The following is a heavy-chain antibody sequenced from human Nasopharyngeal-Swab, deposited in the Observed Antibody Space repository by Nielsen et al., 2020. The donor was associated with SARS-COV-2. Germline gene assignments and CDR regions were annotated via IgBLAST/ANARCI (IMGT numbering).Heavy chain of an antibody. CDR1: GFTFTDYW. V-gene: IGHV3-74*03. Sequence: GGSLRLFCTVSGFTFTDYWMHWLRQSPGKGPVWLSRIDNDGSSTTYADSVRGRFTISRDNARNTLFLQLHSLRAEDTAVYYCARESYSWSWYGPDYWGQGTQVTVSS. D-gene: IGHD1-26*01. CDR2: IDNDGSST. J-gene: IGHJ4*02. CDR3: ARESYSWSWYGPDY.